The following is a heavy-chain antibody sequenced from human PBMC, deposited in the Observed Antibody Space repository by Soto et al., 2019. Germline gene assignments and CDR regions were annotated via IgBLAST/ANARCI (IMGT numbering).Heavy chain of an antibody. D-gene: IGHD3-9*01. CDR2: INPNSGGT. J-gene: IGHJ4*02. CDR3: AREADHYDILTGYYLDY. V-gene: IGHV1-2*04. CDR1: GYTFTGYY. Sequence: GASVKVSCKASGYTFTGYYMHWVRQAPGQGLEWMGWINPNSGGTNYAQKFQGWVTMTRDTSISTAYMELSRLRSDDTAVYYCAREADHYDILTGYYLDYWGQGTLVTVSS.